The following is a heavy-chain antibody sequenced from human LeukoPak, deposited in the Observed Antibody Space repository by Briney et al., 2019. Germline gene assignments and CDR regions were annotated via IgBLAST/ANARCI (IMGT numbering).Heavy chain of an antibody. D-gene: IGHD3-10*01. CDR1: GFTFSTYG. V-gene: IGHV3-30*18. J-gene: IGHJ3*01. Sequence: GGSLRLSCAASGFTFSTYGMHWVRQAPGKGLEWVALIAYGGSYKYFAESVKGRFTISRDNSRNTLYLQMNSLRADDTAVYYCAKAERPYGSGSYPNWGQGTMVTVSS. CDR3: AKAERPYGSGSYPN. CDR2: IAYGGSYK.